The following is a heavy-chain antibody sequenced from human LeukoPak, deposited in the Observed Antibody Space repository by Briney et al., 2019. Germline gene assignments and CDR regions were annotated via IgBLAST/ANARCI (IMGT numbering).Heavy chain of an antibody. CDR1: GYTFTSYG. Sequence: ASVKVSCKTSGYTFTSYGISWVRQAPGQGLEWMGWISGYNGNTNYAQKLQDRVTMTTDTSTSTAYMELSSLRSEDTAVYYCARGGRGQLSYYYYYMDVWGKGTTVTVSS. D-gene: IGHD6-19*01. CDR3: ARGGRGQLSYYYYYMDV. V-gene: IGHV1-18*01. J-gene: IGHJ6*03. CDR2: ISGYNGNT.